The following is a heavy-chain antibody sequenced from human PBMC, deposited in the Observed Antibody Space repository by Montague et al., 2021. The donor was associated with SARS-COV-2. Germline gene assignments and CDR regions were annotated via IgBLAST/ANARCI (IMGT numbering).Heavy chain of an antibody. J-gene: IGHJ6*02. CDR1: GFTFSSYA. Sequence: SLRLSCAASGFTFSSYAMHWVRQAPGKGLEWVAVISYDGSNKCYADSVKGRFTISRDNSKNTLYLQMNSLRAEDTAVYYCVGQLLFHYYGMDVRGQGTTVTVSS. CDR3: VGQLLFHYYGMDV. CDR2: ISYDGSNK. D-gene: IGHD2-2*01. V-gene: IGHV3-30*04.